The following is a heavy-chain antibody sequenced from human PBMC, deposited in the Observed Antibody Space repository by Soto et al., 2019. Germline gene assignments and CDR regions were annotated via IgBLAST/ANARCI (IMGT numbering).Heavy chain of an antibody. Sequence: GGSLRLSCAASGFTFSSYAMSWVRQAPGKGLEWVSAISGSGGSTYYADSVKGRFTISRDNSKNTLYLQMNSLRAEDTAVYYCAKEQMGDYGDYNNFDYWGQGTLVTVSS. CDR3: AKEQMGDYGDYNNFDY. D-gene: IGHD4-17*01. CDR1: GFTFSSYA. J-gene: IGHJ4*02. CDR2: ISGSGGST. V-gene: IGHV3-23*01.